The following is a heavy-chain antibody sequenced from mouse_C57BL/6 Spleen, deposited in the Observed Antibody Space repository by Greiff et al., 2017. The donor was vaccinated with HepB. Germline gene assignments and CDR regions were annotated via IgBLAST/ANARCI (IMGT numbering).Heavy chain of an antibody. D-gene: IGHD1-1*01. CDR1: GFSLTSYG. Sequence: QVQLQQSGPGLVQPSQSLSITCTVSGFSLTSYGVHWVRQSPGKGLEWLGVIWSGGSTDYNAAFISKLSIIKDNSKSQVFCKMNSLQADDTAIYYCARSSSYYAMDYWGQGTSVTVSS. J-gene: IGHJ4*01. CDR2: IWSGGST. V-gene: IGHV2-2*01. CDR3: ARSSSYYAMDY.